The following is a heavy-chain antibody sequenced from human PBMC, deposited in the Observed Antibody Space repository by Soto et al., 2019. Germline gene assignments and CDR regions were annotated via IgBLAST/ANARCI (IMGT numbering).Heavy chain of an antibody. CDR3: ARDASGLSY. Sequence: EVQLVESGGGLVQPGGSLRLSCAASGFTFSNYRMHWVRQAPGKGLVWVSCIESDGSRTTYADSVKGRFTISSDNAKNTLYLQMNSLRVEDTAVYYCARDASGLSYWGQGTLVTVSS. J-gene: IGHJ4*02. D-gene: IGHD3-3*01. V-gene: IGHV3-74*01. CDR1: GFTFSNYR. CDR2: IESDGSRT.